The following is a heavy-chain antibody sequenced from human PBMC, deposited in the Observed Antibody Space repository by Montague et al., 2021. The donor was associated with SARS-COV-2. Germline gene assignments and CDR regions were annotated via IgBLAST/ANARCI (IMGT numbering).Heavy chain of an antibody. CDR2: IYYTGGT. V-gene: IGHV4-59*08. J-gene: IGHJ4*02. Sequence: SETLSLTCSVSGGSISGYCWSWIRQSPGKGLEWVGYIYYTGGTNYNPSLKSRVTISVDTSKNQFSLKLRSVTAADTAVYYCARGQLWFDYWGQGTLVTVSS. D-gene: IGHD5-18*01. CDR3: ARGQLWFDY. CDR1: GGSISGYC.